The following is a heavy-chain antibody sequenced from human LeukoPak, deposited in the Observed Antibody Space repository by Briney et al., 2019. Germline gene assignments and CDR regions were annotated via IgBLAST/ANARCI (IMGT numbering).Heavy chain of an antibody. D-gene: IGHD6-19*01. J-gene: IGHJ5*01. CDR2: ISYDGSNK. CDR3: ARDLTASGWSDS. Sequence: GGSLRLSCAASGFTFSSYAMHWVRQAPGKGLEWVAVISYDGSNKYYADSVKGRFTISRDNSKNTLYLQMNSLRVEDTAVYYCARDLTASGWSDSWGQGTLVTVSS. V-gene: IGHV3-30*04. CDR1: GFTFSSYA.